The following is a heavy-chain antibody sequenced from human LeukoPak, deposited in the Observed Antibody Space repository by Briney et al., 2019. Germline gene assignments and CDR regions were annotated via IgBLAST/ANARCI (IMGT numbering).Heavy chain of an antibody. CDR3: ARAPRYCSSTSCPHYYYYYGMDV. Sequence: ASVKVSCKASGYTFTSYGISWVRQAPGQGLEWMGWISAYNGNTNYAQKLQGRVTMTTDTSTSTAYMELRSLRSDDTAVYYCARAPRYCSSTSCPHYYYYYGMDVWGQGTTVTVSS. D-gene: IGHD2-2*01. V-gene: IGHV1-18*01. CDR2: ISAYNGNT. J-gene: IGHJ6*02. CDR1: GYTFTSYG.